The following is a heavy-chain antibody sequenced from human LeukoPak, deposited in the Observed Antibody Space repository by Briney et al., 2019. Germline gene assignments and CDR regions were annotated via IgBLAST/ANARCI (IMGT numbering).Heavy chain of an antibody. CDR1: GFTFSNYA. J-gene: IGHJ4*02. D-gene: IGHD3-16*01. Sequence: GGSLRLSCAASGFTFSNYAMSWVRQAPGRGLEWVSTISGSGDTYYADSVKGRFTLSRDNAKNSLYLQMNSLRADDTAVYYCAGGVTWGDYWGQGTLVTVSS. CDR2: ISGSGDT. V-gene: IGHV3-23*01. CDR3: AGGVTWGDY.